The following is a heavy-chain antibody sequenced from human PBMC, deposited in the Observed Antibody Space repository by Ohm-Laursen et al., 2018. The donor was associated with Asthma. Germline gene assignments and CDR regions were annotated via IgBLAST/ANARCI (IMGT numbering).Heavy chain of an antibody. V-gene: IGHV3-30*03. Sequence: SLRLSCSASGFTFSSYGMHWVRQAPGKGLEWVAVISSDGSQTYYADSVKGRFTISRDNSKNTLYLQMNSLRAEDTAVYYCSRGGFGSGSYLTYWGQGTLVTVSS. J-gene: IGHJ4*02. CDR3: SRGGFGSGSYLTY. CDR2: ISSDGSQT. CDR1: GFTFSSYG. D-gene: IGHD3-10*01.